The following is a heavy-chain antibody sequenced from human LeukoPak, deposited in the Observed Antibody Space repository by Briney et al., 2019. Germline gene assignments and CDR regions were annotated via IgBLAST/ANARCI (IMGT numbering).Heavy chain of an antibody. CDR2: HCSSSSYI. Sequence: GGALRIPCGASGFTLKSYNMKWVRQAPGKGVEGVSSHCSSSSYIYYADSVKGRFTISRDNAKNSLYLQMNSLRAEDTAVYYCARDPALVAATPYYFDYWGQGTLVTVSS. D-gene: IGHD2-15*01. V-gene: IGHV3-21*01. CDR1: GFTLKSYN. CDR3: ARDPALVAATPYYFDY. J-gene: IGHJ4*02.